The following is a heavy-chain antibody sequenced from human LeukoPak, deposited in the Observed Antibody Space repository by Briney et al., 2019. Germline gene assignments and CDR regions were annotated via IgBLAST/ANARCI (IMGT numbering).Heavy chain of an antibody. Sequence: GGSLRLSCAASGFTFSNYWMSWVRQAPGKAPEWVSLIYSGGSTDYADSVKGRFTISRDISKNTLYLHMNSLRAEDTAVYYCTRDVIYWGQGTLVTVSS. D-gene: IGHD2/OR15-2a*01. V-gene: IGHV3-53*01. CDR3: TRDVIY. CDR2: IYSGGST. CDR1: GFTFSNYW. J-gene: IGHJ4*02.